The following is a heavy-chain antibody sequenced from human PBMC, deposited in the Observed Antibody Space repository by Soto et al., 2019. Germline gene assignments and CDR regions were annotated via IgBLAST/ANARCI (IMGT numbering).Heavy chain of an antibody. D-gene: IGHD3-9*01. Sequence: ASVKVSCKASGYTFTSYGISWVRQAPGQGLEWMGWISAYNGNTNYAQKLQGRVTMTTDTSTSTAYMELRSLRSDETAVYYCARVRIDYDILTGYYQPYYFDYWGQGTLVTVSS. CDR3: ARVRIDYDILTGYYQPYYFDY. CDR1: GYTFTSYG. V-gene: IGHV1-18*01. J-gene: IGHJ4*02. CDR2: ISAYNGNT.